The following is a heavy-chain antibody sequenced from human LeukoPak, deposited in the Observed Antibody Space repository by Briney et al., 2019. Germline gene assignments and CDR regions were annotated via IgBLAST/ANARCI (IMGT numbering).Heavy chain of an antibody. CDR2: IDSSGTT. V-gene: IGHV4-39*01. J-gene: IGHJ4*02. D-gene: IGHD2-15*01. CDR1: GASISRGTYY. CDR3: AKSVVVITFRFDD. Sequence: PSETLSLTCTVSGASISRGTYYWGWIRQSPDKGLEWIGSIDSSGTTHYNSSLKSRIIISVDTSKNQVSLNLTSVTFADTAVYYCAKSVVVITFRFDDWGQGALVTVSS.